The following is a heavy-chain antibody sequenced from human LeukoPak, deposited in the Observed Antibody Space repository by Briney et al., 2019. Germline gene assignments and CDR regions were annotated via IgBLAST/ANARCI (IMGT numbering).Heavy chain of an antibody. Sequence: GESLKISCKGSGYSFTSYWIGWVRQLTGKGLEWMGIIYPGDSDTRYSPSFQGQVTISADKSISTAYLQWSSLKASDTAMYYCARHRRNDAFDIWGQGTMVTVSS. CDR2: IYPGDSDT. J-gene: IGHJ3*02. CDR1: GYSFTSYW. CDR3: ARHRRNDAFDI. V-gene: IGHV5-51*01.